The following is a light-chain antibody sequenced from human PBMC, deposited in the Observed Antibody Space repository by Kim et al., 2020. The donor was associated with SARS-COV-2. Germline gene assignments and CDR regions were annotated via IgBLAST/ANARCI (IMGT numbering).Light chain of an antibody. J-gene: IGKJ3*01. CDR2: AAS. CDR3: QQSYSTPQT. CDR1: QSISSY. Sequence: SVGERVTITCRASQSISSYLYWYQQKPGKALKLLIYAASSLQSGVPSRVSGSGSGTDFTLTISSLQPVDFSTYNCQQSYSTPQTFGPGTKVDIK. V-gene: IGKV1-39*01.